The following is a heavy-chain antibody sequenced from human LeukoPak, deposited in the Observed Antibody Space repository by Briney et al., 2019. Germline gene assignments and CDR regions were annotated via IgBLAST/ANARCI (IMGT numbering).Heavy chain of an antibody. D-gene: IGHD6-6*01. CDR3: AKFERHPRGSSSADLYYFDY. CDR2: ISGSGGST. CDR1: GFTFSSYA. J-gene: IGHJ4*02. Sequence: PGGSLRLSCAASGFTFSSYAMSWVRQAPGKGLEWVSAISGSGGSTYYADSVKGRFTISRDNSKNTLYLQMNSLRAEDTAVYYCAKFERHPRGSSSADLYYFDYWGQGTLVTVSS. V-gene: IGHV3-23*01.